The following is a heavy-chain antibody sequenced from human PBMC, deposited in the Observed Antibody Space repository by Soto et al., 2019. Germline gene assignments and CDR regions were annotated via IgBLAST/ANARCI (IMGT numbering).Heavy chain of an antibody. D-gene: IGHD3-22*01. CDR3: ARGPPTYYYDSSGYPWREDFDY. CDR2: INPNSGGT. CDR1: GGTFSSYA. V-gene: IGHV1-2*04. J-gene: IGHJ4*02. Sequence: GASVKVSCKASGGTFSSYAISWVRQAPGQGLEWMGWINPNSGGTNYAQKFQGWVTMTRDTSISTAYMELSRLRSDDTAVYYCARGPPTYYYDSSGYPWREDFDYWGQGTLVTVSS.